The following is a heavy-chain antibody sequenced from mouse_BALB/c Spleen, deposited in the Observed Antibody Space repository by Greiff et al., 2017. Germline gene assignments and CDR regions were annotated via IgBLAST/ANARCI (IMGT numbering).Heavy chain of an antibody. Sequence: VQLQESGPGLVAPSQSLSITCTVSGFSLTSYGVHWVRQPPGKGLEWLGVIWAGGSTNYNSALMSRLSISKDNSKSQVFLKMNSLQTDDTAMYYCAREGVRRYYYAMDYWGQGTSVTVSS. V-gene: IGHV2-9*02. CDR3: AREGVRRYYYAMDY. J-gene: IGHJ4*01. D-gene: IGHD2-14*01. CDR1: GFSLTSYG. CDR2: IWAGGST.